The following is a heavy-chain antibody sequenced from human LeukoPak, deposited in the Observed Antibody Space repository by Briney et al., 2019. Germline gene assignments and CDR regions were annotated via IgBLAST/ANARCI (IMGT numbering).Heavy chain of an antibody. D-gene: IGHD2-15*01. J-gene: IGHJ6*02. V-gene: IGHV3-64*01. CDR2: ISSNGGST. CDR1: GFTFSSYA. CDR3: ARDHWYCSGGRCYSDYYFYGMDV. Sequence: GGSLRLSCAASGFTFSSYAMHWVRQAPGKGLEYVSVISSNGGSTYYANSVKGRFTISRDNSKNTLYLQMGSLRAEDMAVYYCARDHWYCSGGRCYSDYYFYGMDVWGQGTTVTVSS.